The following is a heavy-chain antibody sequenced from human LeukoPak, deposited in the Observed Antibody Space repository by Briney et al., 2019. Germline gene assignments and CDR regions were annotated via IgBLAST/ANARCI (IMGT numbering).Heavy chain of an antibody. CDR2: ISYIGST. D-gene: IGHD4-17*01. J-gene: IGHJ3*02. CDR3: ARDLVTVTKGFDI. V-gene: IGHV4-59*11. Sequence: SETLSLTCAVSGDSFSSHYWTWIRQSPGKGLEWIGDISYIGSTNYNPYLKSRVTISIDTSKNQFSLKLRSVTAADTAVYYCARDLVTVTKGFDIWGQGTMVSVSS. CDR1: GDSFSSHY.